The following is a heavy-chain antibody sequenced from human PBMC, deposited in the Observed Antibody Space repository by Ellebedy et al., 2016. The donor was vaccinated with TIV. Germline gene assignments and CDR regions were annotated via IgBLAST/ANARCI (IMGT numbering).Heavy chain of an antibody. V-gene: IGHV3-74*01. CDR2: ISPDGRTS. CDR1: GFTFSFSHDW. CDR3: ANGAYDI. Sequence: PGGSLRLSCEASGFTFSFSHDWMHWVRQAPGQGLVWVSRISPDGRTSNYADSVKGRFTISRDNAKISLYLQMNSLTAEDTAVYYCANGAYDIWGQGTMVTVSS. D-gene: IGHD2-8*01. J-gene: IGHJ3*02.